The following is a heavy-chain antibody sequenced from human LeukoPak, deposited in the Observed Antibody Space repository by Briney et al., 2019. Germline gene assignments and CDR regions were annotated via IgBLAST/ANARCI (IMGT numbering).Heavy chain of an antibody. D-gene: IGHD3-22*01. Sequence: SETLSLTCVVYGGSFSGYYWSWIRQPPGEGLEWIGEINDSGSTNYNPSLESRVTISVDTSKNQFSLKLSSVTAADTAVYYCARVRRYYDSSGYLAAFDIWGQGTMVPVSS. CDR1: GGSFSGYY. J-gene: IGHJ3*02. V-gene: IGHV4-34*01. CDR2: INDSGST. CDR3: ARVRRYYDSSGYLAAFDI.